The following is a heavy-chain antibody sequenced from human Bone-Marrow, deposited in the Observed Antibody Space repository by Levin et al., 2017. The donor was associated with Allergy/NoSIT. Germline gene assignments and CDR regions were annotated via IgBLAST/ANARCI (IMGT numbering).Heavy chain of an antibody. J-gene: IGHJ4*02. CDR1: GFTVSSNY. CDR3: ARVLGQNGAADY. Sequence: GESLKISCAASGFTVSSNYMSWVRQAPGKGLEWVSVIYSGGSTYYADSVKGRFTISRDNSKNTLYLQMNSLRAEDTAVYYCARVLGQNGAADYWGQGTLVTVSS. D-gene: IGHD3-16*01. V-gene: IGHV3-53*01. CDR2: IYSGGST.